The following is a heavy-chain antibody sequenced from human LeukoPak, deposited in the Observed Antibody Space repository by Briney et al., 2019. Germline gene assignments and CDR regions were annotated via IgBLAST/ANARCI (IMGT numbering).Heavy chain of an antibody. Sequence: GGSLRLSCAASEFTFSSHAMHWVRQAPGKGLEWVSLISYDGNNKYYADSVKGRFTISRDDSKNTLYLQMNSLRAEDTAVYYCARDRSIAAANGDYWGQGTLVTVSS. CDR1: EFTFSSHA. D-gene: IGHD6-13*01. J-gene: IGHJ4*02. CDR2: ISYDGNNK. CDR3: ARDRSIAAANGDY. V-gene: IGHV3-30-3*01.